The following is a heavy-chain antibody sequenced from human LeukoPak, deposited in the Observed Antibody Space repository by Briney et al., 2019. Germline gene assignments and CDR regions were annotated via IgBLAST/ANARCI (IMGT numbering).Heavy chain of an antibody. Sequence: ASVKVSWKASGYTFSAYGISWVRQAPGQGLEWMGYISAYTGNTSYAQNLQGRLTMTTDTSTSTAYMELRSLRSDDTAFYYCARDSHIAGVAYYFDYWGQGTLVTVPS. J-gene: IGHJ4*02. V-gene: IGHV1-18*01. CDR2: ISAYTGNT. CDR3: ARDSHIAGVAYYFDY. D-gene: IGHD6-13*01. CDR1: GYTFSAYG.